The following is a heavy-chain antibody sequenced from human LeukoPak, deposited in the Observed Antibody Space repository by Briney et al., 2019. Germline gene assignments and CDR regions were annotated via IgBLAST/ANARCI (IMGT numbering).Heavy chain of an antibody. Sequence: ASVKVSCKASGYTFTSYGISWVRQAPGQGLEWMGWISAYNGNTNYAQKLQGRVTITADESTSTAYMELSSLRSEDTAVYYCASRLGTYYYDSSGYSPLRYWGQGTLVTVSS. CDR3: ASRLGTYYYDSSGYSPLRY. V-gene: IGHV1-18*01. J-gene: IGHJ4*02. CDR2: ISAYNGNT. CDR1: GYTFTSYG. D-gene: IGHD3-22*01.